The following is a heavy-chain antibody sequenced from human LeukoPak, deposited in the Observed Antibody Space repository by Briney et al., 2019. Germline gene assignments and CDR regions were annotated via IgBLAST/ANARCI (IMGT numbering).Heavy chain of an antibody. CDR3: AKTQGYYDA. J-gene: IGHJ5*02. CDR1: GFTFSNYA. CDR2: IWGTDDKT. D-gene: IGHD2-15*01. V-gene: IGHV3-23*01. Sequence: PGGSLRLSCVASGFTFSNYAMSWVRQAPEKGLELVSGIWGTDDKTVYGDAVKGRFTISRDNSKNTLYLQMNSLRADDTAVYYCAKTQGYYDAWGQGALVAVSS.